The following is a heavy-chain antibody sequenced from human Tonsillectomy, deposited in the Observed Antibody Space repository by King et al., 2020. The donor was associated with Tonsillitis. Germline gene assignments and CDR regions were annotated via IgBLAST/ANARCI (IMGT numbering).Heavy chain of an antibody. J-gene: IGHJ4*02. Sequence: QLVQSGGGVVQPGRSLRLSCAASGFTFSSYGMHWVRQAPGKGLEWVAVISYDGSNKYYADSVKGRFTISRDNSKNTLYLQMNSLRAEDTAVYYCAKDHGQRWLIDYWGQGTLVTVSS. CDR2: ISYDGSNK. CDR1: GFTFSSYG. D-gene: IGHD5-18*01. CDR3: AKDHGQRWLIDY. V-gene: IGHV3-30*18.